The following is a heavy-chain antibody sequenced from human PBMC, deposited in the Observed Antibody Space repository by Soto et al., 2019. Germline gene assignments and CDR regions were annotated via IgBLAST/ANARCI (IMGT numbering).Heavy chain of an antibody. CDR1: GGSFSGYY. CDR2: INHSGST. CDR3: ARDPGAAAGRGHYYYYGMDV. Sequence: KTSETLSLTCAVYGGSFSGYYWSWIRQPPGKGLEWIGEINHSGSTNYNPSLKSRVTISVDTSKNQFSLKLSSVTAADTAVYYCARDPGAAAGRGHYYYYGMDVWGQGTTVTVSS. V-gene: IGHV4-34*01. J-gene: IGHJ6*02. D-gene: IGHD6-13*01.